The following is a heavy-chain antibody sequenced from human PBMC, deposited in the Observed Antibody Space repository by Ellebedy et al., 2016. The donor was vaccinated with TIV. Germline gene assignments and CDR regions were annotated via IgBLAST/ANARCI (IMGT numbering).Heavy chain of an antibody. V-gene: IGHV1-2*02. CDR3: ARSPSPHIPDFDY. Sequence: ASVKVSCKASGYTFTGYYMHWVRQAPGQGLEWKGWINPNSGGTNYAQKFQGRVTMTRDTSISTAYMELSRLRSDDTAVYYCARSPSPHIPDFDYWGQGTLVTVSS. CDR1: GYTFTGYY. J-gene: IGHJ4*02. CDR2: INPNSGGT. D-gene: IGHD2-21*01.